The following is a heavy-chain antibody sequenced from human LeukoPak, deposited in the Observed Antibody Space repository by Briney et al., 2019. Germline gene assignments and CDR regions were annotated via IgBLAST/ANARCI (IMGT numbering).Heavy chain of an antibody. D-gene: IGHD3-10*01. CDR3: ARYYYGSGSYYMPSYYYGMDV. J-gene: IGHJ6*02. Sequence: PGESLKISCKGSGYSFTSYWIGWVRQMPGKGLEWMGIIYVGDSDTRYSPSFQGQVTISVDKSISTAYLQWTSLKASDTAMYYCARYYYGSGSYYMPSYYYGMDVWGQGTTVTVSS. CDR1: GYSFTSYW. V-gene: IGHV5-51*01. CDR2: IYVGDSDT.